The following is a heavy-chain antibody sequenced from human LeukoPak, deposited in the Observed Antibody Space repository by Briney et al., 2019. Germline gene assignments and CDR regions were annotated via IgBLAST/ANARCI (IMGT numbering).Heavy chain of an antibody. CDR2: INPSGGST. V-gene: IGHV1-46*01. Sequence: ASVKVSCKASGYTFTSYGISWVRQAPGQGLEWMGIINPSGGSTNYAQNFQARVTMTRDTSTSTVYMELSSLRSEDTAVYYCAREGLDYWGQGTLVTVSS. D-gene: IGHD3-22*01. CDR1: GYTFTSYG. CDR3: AREGLDY. J-gene: IGHJ4*02.